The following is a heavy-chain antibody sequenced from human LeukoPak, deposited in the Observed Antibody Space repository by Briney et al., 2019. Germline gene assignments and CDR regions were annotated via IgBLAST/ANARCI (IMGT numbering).Heavy chain of an antibody. CDR1: GSSINSVYS. D-gene: IGHD3-22*01. CDR2: IYRNGNT. Sequence: KPSETLSLTCTVFGSSINSVYSWGWIRQPPGKGLEWIGSIYRNGNTYYNSSLKSRVTISVHTSENQFSLKLSSVTAADTAVYYCASYKTYYDSSGNPFDYWGQGTLVTVSS. V-gene: IGHV4-38-2*02. J-gene: IGHJ4*02. CDR3: ASYKTYYDSSGNPFDY.